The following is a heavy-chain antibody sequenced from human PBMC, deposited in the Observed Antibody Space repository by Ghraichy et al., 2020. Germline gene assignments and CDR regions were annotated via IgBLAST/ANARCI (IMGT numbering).Heavy chain of an antibody. Sequence: SVKVSCTASGYTFTDYYMHWLRQAPGQRLEWMGCINPHRGDTNYAQKFQGWVTMTRDTSISTVYMELARLTSDDTAMYYCARGPSTGDFDYWGQGTLVTVSS. J-gene: IGHJ4*02. V-gene: IGHV1-2*04. D-gene: IGHD5/OR15-5a*01. CDR1: GYTFTDYY. CDR2: INPHRGDT. CDR3: ARGPSTGDFDY.